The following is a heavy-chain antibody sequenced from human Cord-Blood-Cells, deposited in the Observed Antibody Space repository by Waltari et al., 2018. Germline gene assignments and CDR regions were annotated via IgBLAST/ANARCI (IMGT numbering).Heavy chain of an antibody. J-gene: IGHJ3*02. CDR1: GGSISSYY. D-gene: IGHD3-22*01. Sequence: QVQLQESGPGLVKPSETLSLTCTVSGGSISSYYWSWIRQPAGEGLEWIGRIYTSGSTTYNPALKSRVTMSVDTSKNQFSLKRSSVTAADTAVYYCARAINSSGYYAFDIWGQGTMVTVSS. V-gene: IGHV4-4*07. CDR2: IYTSGST. CDR3: ARAINSSGYYAFDI.